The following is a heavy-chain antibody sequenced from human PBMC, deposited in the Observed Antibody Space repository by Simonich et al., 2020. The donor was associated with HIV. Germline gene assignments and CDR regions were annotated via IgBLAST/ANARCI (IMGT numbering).Heavy chain of an antibody. CDR1: GFTFSSYS. D-gene: IGHD2-2*01. J-gene: IGHJ4*02. Sequence: EVQLVESGGGLVKPGGSLRLYCAASGFTFSSYSMNWVRQAPGKGLEWVSSISSSSSYINYADSVKGRFTISRDNAKNSLYLQMNSLRAEDTAVYYCARDGRKGSSTSCSDYWGQGTLVTVSS. CDR3: ARDGRKGSSTSCSDY. CDR2: ISSSSSYI. V-gene: IGHV3-21*01.